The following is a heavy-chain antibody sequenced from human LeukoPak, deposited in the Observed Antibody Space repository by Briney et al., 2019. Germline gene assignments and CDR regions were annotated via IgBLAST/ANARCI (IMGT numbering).Heavy chain of an antibody. CDR1: GYTFISYG. CDR2: IYPNSGGT. CDR3: ARAIGEFYGSGSYYS. J-gene: IGHJ4*02. V-gene: IGHV1-2*02. Sequence: GASVKVSCKASGYTFISYGISWVRQAPGQGLEWMGWIYPNSGGTNYAQKFQGRVTMTRDTSISTAYMELSSLRSDDTAVYYCARAIGEFYGSGSYYSWGQGTLVTVSS. D-gene: IGHD3-10*01.